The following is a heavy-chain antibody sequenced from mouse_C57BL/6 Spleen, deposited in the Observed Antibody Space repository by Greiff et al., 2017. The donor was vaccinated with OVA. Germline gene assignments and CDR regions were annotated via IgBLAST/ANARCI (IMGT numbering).Heavy chain of an antibody. D-gene: IGHD2-4*01. J-gene: IGHJ2*01. CDR3: ARSTMITTTVFDY. V-gene: IGHV5-6*01. CDR1: GFTFSSYG. CDR2: ISSGGSYT. Sequence: EVQLVESGGDLVKPGGSLKLSCAASGFTFSSYGMSWVRQTPDKRLEWVATISSGGSYTYYPDSVKGRFTISRDNAKNTLYLQMSSLKSEDTAMYYCARSTMITTTVFDYWGQGTTLTVSS.